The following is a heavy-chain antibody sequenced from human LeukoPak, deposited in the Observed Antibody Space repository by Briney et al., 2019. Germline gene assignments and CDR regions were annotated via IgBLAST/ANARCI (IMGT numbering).Heavy chain of an antibody. CDR2: IYTSGNT. CDR1: GGSISSGSYY. D-gene: IGHD2-2*01. V-gene: IGHV4-61*02. J-gene: IGHJ3*02. CDR3: ARVWTPPQLLLNGHAFDI. Sequence: SQTLSLTCTVSGGSISSGSYYWSWIRQPAGKGLEWIGRIYTSGNTNYNPSLKSRVTISVDTSKNQFSLKLSSVTAADTAVYYCARVWTPPQLLLNGHAFDIWGQGTMVTVSS.